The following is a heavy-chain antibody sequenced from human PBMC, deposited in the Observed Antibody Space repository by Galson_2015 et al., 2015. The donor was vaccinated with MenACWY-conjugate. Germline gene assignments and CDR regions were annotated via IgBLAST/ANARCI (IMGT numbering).Heavy chain of an antibody. D-gene: IGHD5-12*01. J-gene: IGHJ3*01. Sequence: SLRLSCAASGFRFSGYTFYWVRQSPGKGLEWVAVVSYDASSRYYRDSVQGRFTISRDNSKNTVSLEMSSLGPEDSAVYYCVRAEGWLRSAFDLWGQGTMVTVSS. V-gene: IGHV3-30*10. CDR1: GFRFSGYT. CDR2: VSYDASSR. CDR3: VRAEGWLRSAFDL.